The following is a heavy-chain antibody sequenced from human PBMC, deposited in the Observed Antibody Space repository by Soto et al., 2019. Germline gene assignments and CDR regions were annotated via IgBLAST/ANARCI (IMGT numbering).Heavy chain of an antibody. D-gene: IGHD6-19*01. J-gene: IGHJ4*02. V-gene: IGHV3-23*01. CDR3: AKDATRTDGWYYFDY. CDR1: GFTFSRLA. Sequence: PGGSLRLSCAASGFTFSRLAMGWVRQAPGKGLEWVSVIDYSGVTTYHTDSVRGRFTISRDNSKKMLFLQMNSLRAEDTAVYFCAKDATRTDGWYYFDYWGQGALVTVSS. CDR2: IDYSGVTT.